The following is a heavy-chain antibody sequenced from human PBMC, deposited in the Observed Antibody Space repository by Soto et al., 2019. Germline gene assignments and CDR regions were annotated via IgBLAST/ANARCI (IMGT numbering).Heavy chain of an antibody. V-gene: IGHV1-2*04. J-gene: IGHJ4*02. D-gene: IGHD3-10*01. CDR1: GYTFTGYY. Sequence: ASVKVSCKASGYTFTGYYMHWVRQAPGQGLEWMGWINPNSGGTNYAQKFQGWVTMTRDTSISTAYMELSRLRSDDTAVYYCARGGGLGFGELLYTLMAQFDYWGQGTLVTVSS. CDR3: ARGGGLGFGELLYTLMAQFDY. CDR2: INPNSGGT.